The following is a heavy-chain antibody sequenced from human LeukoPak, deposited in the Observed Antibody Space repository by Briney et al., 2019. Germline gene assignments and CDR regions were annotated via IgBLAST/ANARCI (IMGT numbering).Heavy chain of an antibody. CDR1: GFTFSDYH. CDR2: ISGSSIYT. CDR3: ERDISGYYFDY. J-gene: IGHJ4*02. D-gene: IGHD3-22*01. V-gene: IGHV3-11*05. Sequence: PGGSLGLSCAASGFTFSDYHMTWIRQAPGKGLEWVSYISGSSIYTRYADSVKGRFTISRDNAKNSLYLQMNSLRAEDTALYYCERDISGYYFDYWGQGTLVTVSS.